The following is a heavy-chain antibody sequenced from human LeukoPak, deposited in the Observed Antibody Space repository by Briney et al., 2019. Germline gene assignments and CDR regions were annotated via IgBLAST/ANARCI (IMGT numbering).Heavy chain of an antibody. D-gene: IGHD3-3*01. CDR2: ISGSGGST. Sequence: GGSLRLSCATSGFIFSSYSMNWVRQAPGKGLEWVSAISGSGGSTYYADSVKGRFTISRDNSKNTLYLQMNSLRAEDTAVYYCARDKNGVFDIWGQGTMVTVSS. J-gene: IGHJ3*02. V-gene: IGHV3-23*01. CDR3: ARDKNGVFDI. CDR1: GFIFSSYS.